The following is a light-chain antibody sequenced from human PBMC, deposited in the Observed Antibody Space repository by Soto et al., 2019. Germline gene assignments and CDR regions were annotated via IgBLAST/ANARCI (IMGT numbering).Light chain of an antibody. Sequence: QSALTQPRSVSGSPGQSITISCTGSSSDVGGYNYVSWYQQHPGKAPKLLIYDVNQRPSGVPDRFSGSKSGNTASLTISGLQAEDEADYHCCAYAGTYSFGFGTGTKLTVL. V-gene: IGLV2-11*01. J-gene: IGLJ1*01. CDR2: DVN. CDR3: CAYAGTYSFG. CDR1: SSDVGGYNY.